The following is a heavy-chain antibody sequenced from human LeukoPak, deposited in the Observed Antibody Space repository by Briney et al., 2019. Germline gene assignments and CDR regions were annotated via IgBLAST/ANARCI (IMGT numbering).Heavy chain of an antibody. Sequence: PGESLRLSCAASGFSFSSYSMNWVRQAPGKGLEWISIISRDSRTIVDADSVNGRFTISRDNAKNSLYLQMNSLRAEDTAVYFCASSPPGGPIYYWGQGVLVSVSS. J-gene: IGHJ4*02. CDR1: GFSFSSYS. CDR3: ASSPPGGPIYY. D-gene: IGHD3-16*01. CDR2: ISRDSRTI. V-gene: IGHV3-21*01.